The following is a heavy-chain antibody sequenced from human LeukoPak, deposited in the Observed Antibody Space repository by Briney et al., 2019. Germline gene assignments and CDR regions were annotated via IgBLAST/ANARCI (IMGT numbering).Heavy chain of an antibody. CDR2: IYSGGST. CDR1: GFTVSSHY. J-gene: IGHJ4*02. CDR3: AGDTSGYYYVDY. D-gene: IGHD3-22*01. V-gene: IGHV3-53*01. Sequence: PGGSLRLSCAASGFTVSSHYMSWVRQAPGKGLEWVSVIYSGGSTYYADSVKGRFTVSRDNSKNMLYLQMNSLRVEDTAVYYCAGDTSGYYYVDYWGQGTLVTVSS.